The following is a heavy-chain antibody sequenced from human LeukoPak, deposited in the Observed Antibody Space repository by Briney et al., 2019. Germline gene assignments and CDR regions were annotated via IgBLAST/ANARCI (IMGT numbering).Heavy chain of an antibody. V-gene: IGHV4-38-2*02. J-gene: IGHJ5*02. CDR3: ARDPRWLTPDCTGTSCYENYFDP. D-gene: IGHD2-2*01. Sequence: PSDTLSLTCVVSGYSISSGYQWAWIRQSPGKGLEWIGSIYHTGSAHYNPSLQSRVTISVDTSNNQFSLRPNSVTAADTAVYYCARDPRWLTPDCTGTSCYENYFDPWGQGTLVTVSS. CDR1: GYSISSGYQ. CDR2: IYHTGSA.